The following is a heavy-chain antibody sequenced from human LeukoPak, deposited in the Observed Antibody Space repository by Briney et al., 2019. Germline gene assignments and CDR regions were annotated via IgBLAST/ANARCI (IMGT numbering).Heavy chain of an antibody. V-gene: IGHV3-23*01. D-gene: IGHD4-17*01. Sequence: GGSLRLSCAASGFTFSSLAMSWVRQAPGKGLEWVSAITGSGSNTYYADSVKGRFTISRDNPKNTLYLQMNSLRAEDTAVYYCARGPTTVTRAFDYWGQGTLVTVSS. J-gene: IGHJ4*02. CDR3: ARGPTTVTRAFDY. CDR1: GFTFSSLA. CDR2: ITGSGSNT.